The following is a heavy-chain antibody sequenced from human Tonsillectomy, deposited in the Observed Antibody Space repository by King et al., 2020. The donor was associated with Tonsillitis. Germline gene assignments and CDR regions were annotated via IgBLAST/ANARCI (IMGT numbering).Heavy chain of an antibody. V-gene: IGHV4-31*03. CDR3: ARGTGTSYDY. CDR1: GGSISSGGYY. Sequence: QLQESGPGLVKPSQTLSLTCTVAGGSISSGGYYWSWIRQHPWKGLVWIGSIYYSGTTYYNRSFKSRVTITADTSKNQVSLKVSSVTAADTAVYYCARGTGTSYDYWGQGTLVTVSS. D-gene: IGHD1-7*01. J-gene: IGHJ4*02. CDR2: IYYSGTT.